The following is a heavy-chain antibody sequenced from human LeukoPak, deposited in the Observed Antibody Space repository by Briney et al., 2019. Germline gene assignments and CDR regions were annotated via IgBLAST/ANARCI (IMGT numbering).Heavy chain of an antibody. V-gene: IGHV3-15*01. Sequence: GGSLRLSCAVSGFTFSNAWMTWVRQAPGKGLKWVGHIKSKTHGGTRDYAAPVKGRFTISRDDSKNTLNLQMNSLKTEDTAVYYRTTYLGAFAEDYFDFWGQGTLVTVSS. J-gene: IGHJ4*02. CDR2: IKSKTHGGTR. D-gene: IGHD3-9*01. CDR1: GFTFSNAW. CDR3: TTYLGAFAEDYFDF.